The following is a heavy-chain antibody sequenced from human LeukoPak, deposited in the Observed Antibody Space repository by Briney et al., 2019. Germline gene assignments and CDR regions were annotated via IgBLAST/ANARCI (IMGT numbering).Heavy chain of an antibody. J-gene: IGHJ4*02. V-gene: IGHV3-74*01. CDR1: GFTFSRYW. Sequence: GGSLRLSCAASGFTFSRYWMHWVRQAPGKGLVWVSRINSDGRSTNYADSVKGRLTISRDNAKNTLYLQMNSLRAEDTAVYYCARDPDSSGWSSIEYWGQGTLVTVSS. CDR2: INSDGRST. CDR3: ARDPDSSGWSSIEY. D-gene: IGHD6-19*01.